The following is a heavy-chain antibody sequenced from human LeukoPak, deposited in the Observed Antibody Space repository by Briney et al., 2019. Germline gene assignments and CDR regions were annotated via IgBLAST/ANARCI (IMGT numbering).Heavy chain of an antibody. CDR2: IWYDGSNK. D-gene: IGHD5-18*01. CDR1: GFTFSSYG. J-gene: IGHJ4*02. V-gene: IGHV3-33*01. CDR3: AREGGDRAMAFDY. Sequence: GRSLRLSCAASGFTFSSYGMHWVRQAPGKGLEWVAVIWYDGSNKYYGDSVKGRFTISRDNSKYTLFLQMNSLRTEDTAVYYCAREGGDRAMAFDYWGQGTLVTVSS.